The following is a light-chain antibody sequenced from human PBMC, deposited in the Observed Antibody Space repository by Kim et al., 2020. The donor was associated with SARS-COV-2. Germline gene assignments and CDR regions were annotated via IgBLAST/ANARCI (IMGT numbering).Light chain of an antibody. J-gene: IGLJ1*01. Sequence: SVSPGQTASITCSGGKLGDKYAYWYKQKPGQSPVLVIYQDSKRPSGIPERFSGSNSGNTATLTISGTQAMDEADYYCQAWDSSTGVFGTGTKVTVL. CDR2: QDS. CDR1: KLGDKY. V-gene: IGLV3-1*01. CDR3: QAWDSSTGV.